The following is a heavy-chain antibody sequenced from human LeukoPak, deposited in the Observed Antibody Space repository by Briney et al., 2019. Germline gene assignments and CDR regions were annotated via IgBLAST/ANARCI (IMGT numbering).Heavy chain of an antibody. D-gene: IGHD7-27*01. CDR2: IWYDGSSK. CDR1: GFTFSSYG. V-gene: IGHV3-33*01. J-gene: IGHJ3*02. CDR3: ARDANWGFDAFDI. Sequence: GRSLRPSHPASGFTFSSYGMHWVRQDPGKGLEWVAAIWYDGSSKYFADSVKGRFTISRDNSKNTLYLQMNSLRAEDTAVYYCARDANWGFDAFDIWGQGTMVSVSS.